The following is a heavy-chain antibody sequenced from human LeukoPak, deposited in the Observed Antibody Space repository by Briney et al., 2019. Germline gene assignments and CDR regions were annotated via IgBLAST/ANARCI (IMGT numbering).Heavy chain of an antibody. D-gene: IGHD3-22*01. CDR3: ARGYYYDSSGSFPSGFDH. J-gene: IGHJ4*02. Sequence: ASVKVSCKASGYTFTSYDINWVRQATGQGLEWMGWINPNSGNTGYAQKFQGRVTMTRNTSISTAYMELSSLRSEDTAVYYCARGYYYDSSGSFPSGFDHWGQGTLVTVSS. CDR1: GYTFTSYD. CDR2: INPNSGNT. V-gene: IGHV1-8*01.